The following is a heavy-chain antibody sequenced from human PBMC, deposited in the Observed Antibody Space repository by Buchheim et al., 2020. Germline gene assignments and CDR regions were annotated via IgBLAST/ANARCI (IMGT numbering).Heavy chain of an antibody. J-gene: IGHJ6*02. CDR1: GGSFSGYY. CDR3: ASRILWWRYGMDV. D-gene: IGHD2-21*01. Sequence: QVQLQQWGAGLLKPSETLSLTCAVYGGSFSGYYWSWIRQPPGKGLEWIGEINHSGSTNYNPSLKSRVTITVDTSKNQFSLKLSSVTAADTAVYYCASRILWWRYGMDVWGQGTT. CDR2: INHSGST. V-gene: IGHV4-34*01.